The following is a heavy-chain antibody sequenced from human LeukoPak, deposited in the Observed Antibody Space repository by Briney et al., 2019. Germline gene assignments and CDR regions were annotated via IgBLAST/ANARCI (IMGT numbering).Heavy chain of an antibody. CDR3: AGSYVSRSFDY. V-gene: IGHV3-66*01. CDR2: IYSGGST. J-gene: IGHJ4*02. D-gene: IGHD3-16*01. Sequence: GGSLRLSCAASGFTVSGNYMSWVRQAPGKGLEWVSVIYSGGSTYYADSVKGRFTISRDNSKNTLYLQMNSLRAEDTAVFYCAGSYVSRSFDYWGQGTLVTVSS. CDR1: GFTVSGNY.